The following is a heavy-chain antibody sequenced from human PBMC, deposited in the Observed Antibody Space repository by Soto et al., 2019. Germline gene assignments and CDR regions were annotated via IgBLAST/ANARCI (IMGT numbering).Heavy chain of an antibody. CDR2: IYYSGGT. D-gene: IGHD3-22*01. J-gene: IGHJ3*02. V-gene: IGHV4-31*03. CDR3: ARVASPIVVLTFDI. CDR1: GGSISSGGYY. Sequence: SETLSLTCTVSGGSISSGGYYWSWIRQHPGKGLEWIGYIYYSGGTYYNPSLKSRVTISVDTSKNQFSLKLSSVTAADTAVYYCARVASPIVVLTFDIWGQGTMVTVSS.